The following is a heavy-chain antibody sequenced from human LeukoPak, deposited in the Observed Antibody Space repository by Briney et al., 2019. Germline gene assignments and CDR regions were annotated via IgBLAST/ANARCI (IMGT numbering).Heavy chain of an antibody. J-gene: IGHJ4*02. CDR1: GYSFTSYW. D-gene: IGHD2-15*01. V-gene: IGHV5-51*01. CDR2: IFPGDSDT. Sequence: GESLKISCKGSGYSFTSYWIGWVRQMPGKGLEWMGIIFPGDSDTRYSPSFQGQVTISADKSISTAYLQWSGLKASDSAMYYCARRSAGYGIDYWGQGTLVTVSS. CDR3: ARRSAGYGIDY.